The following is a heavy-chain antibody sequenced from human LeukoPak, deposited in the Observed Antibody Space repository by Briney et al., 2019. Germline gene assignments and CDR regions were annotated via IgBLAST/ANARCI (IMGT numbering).Heavy chain of an antibody. CDR3: ARMVYSGSAHYGMDV. V-gene: IGHV1-69*04. J-gene: IGHJ6*02. Sequence: GASVKVSCKASGGTFISYAISWVRQAPGQGLEWMGRIIPILGIANYAQKFQGRVTITADKSTSTAYMELSSLRSEDTAVYYCARMVYSGSAHYGMDVWGQGTTVTVSS. D-gene: IGHD1-26*01. CDR2: IIPILGIA. CDR1: GGTFISYA.